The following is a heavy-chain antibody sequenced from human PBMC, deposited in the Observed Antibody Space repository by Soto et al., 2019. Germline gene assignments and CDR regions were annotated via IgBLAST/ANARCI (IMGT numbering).Heavy chain of an antibody. CDR3: ARQSLAARLPDWFDP. V-gene: IGHV4-39*01. CDR2: IYYSGST. Sequence: QLQLQESGPGLVKPSVTLSLTCTVSGGSISSSSYYWGWIRQPPGKGLEWIGSIYYSGSTYYNPSLKSRVTISVDTSKNQFSLKLSSVTAADTAVYYCARQSLAARLPDWFDPWGQGTLVTVSS. D-gene: IGHD6-6*01. J-gene: IGHJ5*02. CDR1: GGSISSSSYY.